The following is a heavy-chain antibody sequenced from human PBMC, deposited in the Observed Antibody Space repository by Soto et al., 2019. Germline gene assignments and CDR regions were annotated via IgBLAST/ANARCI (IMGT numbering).Heavy chain of an antibody. CDR2: IGYDGGNK. CDR3: ARDDYGPAFDY. V-gene: IGHV3-33*01. D-gene: IGHD4-17*01. CDR1: GFTFSSYG. Sequence: QVQLVESGGGVVQPGRSLRLSCAASGFTFSSYGMHWVRQAPGKGLEWVVVIGYDGGNKYYADSVKGRFTISRDNSKKTLHLQMNSLRAEDTAVYYCARDDYGPAFDYWGQGTLVTVSS. J-gene: IGHJ4*02.